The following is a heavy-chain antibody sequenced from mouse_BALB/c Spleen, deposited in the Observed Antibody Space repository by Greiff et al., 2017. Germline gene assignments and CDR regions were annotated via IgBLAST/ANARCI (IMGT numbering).Heavy chain of an antibody. Sequence: EVKVVESGGGLVKPGGSLKLSCAASGFAFSSYDMSWVRQTPEKRLEWVAYISSGGGSTYYPDTVKGRFTISRDNAKNTLYLQMSSLKSEDTAMYYCARLGYYFDYWGQGTTLTVSS. V-gene: IGHV5-12-1*01. CDR3: ARLGYYFDY. CDR2: ISSGGGST. J-gene: IGHJ2*01. CDR1: GFAFSSYD.